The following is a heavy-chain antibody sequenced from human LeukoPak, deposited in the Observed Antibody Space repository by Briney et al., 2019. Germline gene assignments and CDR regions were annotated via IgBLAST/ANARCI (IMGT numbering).Heavy chain of an antibody. CDR3: ARGGPIVATIPTSIFDY. D-gene: IGHD5-12*01. Sequence: PSETLSLTCTVSGGSISSSSYYWGWIRQPPGKGLEWIGSIYYSGSTNYNPSLKSRVTISVDTSKNQFSLKLSSVTAADTAVYYCARGGPIVATIPTSIFDYWGQGTLVTVSS. J-gene: IGHJ4*02. CDR2: IYYSGST. V-gene: IGHV4-39*01. CDR1: GGSISSSSYY.